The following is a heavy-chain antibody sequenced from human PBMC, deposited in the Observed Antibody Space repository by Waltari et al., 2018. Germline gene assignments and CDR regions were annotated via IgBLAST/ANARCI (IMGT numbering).Heavy chain of an antibody. CDR2: IYPGDSDT. J-gene: IGHJ4*02. CDR3: ARRGEIDY. Sequence: EVQLLESGGGLVQPGGSLRLSCAASGFTFSSYAMSWVRQAPGKGLEWMGIIYPGDSDTRYSPSFQGQVTISADKSISTAYLQWSSLKASDTAMYYCARRGEIDYWGQGTLVTV. V-gene: IGHV5-51*01. CDR1: GFTFSSYA. D-gene: IGHD2-21*01.